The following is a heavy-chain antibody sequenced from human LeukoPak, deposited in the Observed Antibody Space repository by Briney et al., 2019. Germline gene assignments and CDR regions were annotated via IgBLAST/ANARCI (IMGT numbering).Heavy chain of an antibody. V-gene: IGHV6-1*01. CDR3: ARGVGATVVNYYYYMDV. J-gene: IGHJ6*03. D-gene: IGHD4-23*01. CDR2: TYYRSKWYN. Sequence: SQTLSLTCAISGDSVSSNSAAWNWIRQSPSRGLEWLGRTYYRSKWYNDYAVSVKSRITINPDTSKNQFSLQLNSVTPEDTAVYYCARGVGATVVNYYYYMDVWGKGTTVTVSS. CDR1: GDSVSSNSAA.